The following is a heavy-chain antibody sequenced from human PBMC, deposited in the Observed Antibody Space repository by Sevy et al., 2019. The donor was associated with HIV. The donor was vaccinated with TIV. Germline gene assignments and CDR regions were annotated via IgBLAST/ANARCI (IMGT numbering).Heavy chain of an antibody. CDR3: ARSDGYCSGGNHLCYFDY. D-gene: IGHD2-15*01. V-gene: IGHV5-51*01. J-gene: IGHJ4*02. CDR2: IYPGDSDT. Sequence: GESLKISCKGSEYTFTHFWIAWVRQMPGKGLESMGIIYPGDSDTGYSPSFQGQFTISADKSISTAYLQWDSLKASDTAMYYCARSDGYCSGGNHLCYFDYWGQGTLVTVSS. CDR1: EYTFTHFW.